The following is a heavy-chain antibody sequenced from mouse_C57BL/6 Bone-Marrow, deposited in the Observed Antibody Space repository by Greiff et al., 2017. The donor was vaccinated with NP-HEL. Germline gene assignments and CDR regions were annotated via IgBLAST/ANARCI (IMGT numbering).Heavy chain of an antibody. CDR2: IYPRDGST. J-gene: IGHJ2*01. Sequence: VQLQQSGPELVKPGASVKLSCKASGYTFTSYDINWVKQRPGQGLEWIGWIYPRDGSTKYNEKFKGKATLTVDTSSSTAYMELHSLTSEDSAVYFCARSTITTVPHFDYWGQGTTLTVSS. CDR3: ARSTITTVPHFDY. V-gene: IGHV1-85*01. D-gene: IGHD1-1*01. CDR1: GYTFTSYD.